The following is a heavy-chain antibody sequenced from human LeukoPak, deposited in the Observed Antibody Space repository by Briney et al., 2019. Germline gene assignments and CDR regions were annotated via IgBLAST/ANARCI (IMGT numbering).Heavy chain of an antibody. CDR1: GFTFSCYT. D-gene: IGHD7-27*01. Sequence: GGSLRLSCTASGFTFSCYTMTWVRQAPGKGLKWVSTITTGDGNTYYADSVKGRFTVSRDDSKNTLYLQMNSLRAEDTAVYYCAKDGGLWVSAHWGDSWGRGTLVTVSS. V-gene: IGHV3-23*01. CDR2: ITTGDGNT. CDR3: AKDGGLWVSAHWGDS. J-gene: IGHJ4*02.